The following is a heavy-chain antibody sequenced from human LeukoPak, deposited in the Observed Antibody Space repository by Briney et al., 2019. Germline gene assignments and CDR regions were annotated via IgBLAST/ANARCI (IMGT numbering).Heavy chain of an antibody. Sequence: ASVNVSCKASGYTFTSYGISWVRQAPGQGLEWMGWISAYNGNTNYAQKLQGRVTMTTDTSTSTAYMELRSLRSDDTAVYYCARGGSSSWYPGGGAFDIWGQGTMVTVSS. CDR3: ARGGSSSWYPGGGAFDI. CDR1: GYTFTSYG. D-gene: IGHD6-13*01. CDR2: ISAYNGNT. V-gene: IGHV1-18*01. J-gene: IGHJ3*02.